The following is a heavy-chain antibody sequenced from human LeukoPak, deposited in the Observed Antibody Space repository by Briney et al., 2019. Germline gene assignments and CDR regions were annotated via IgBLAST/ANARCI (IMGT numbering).Heavy chain of an antibody. CDR1: IDSFSNYH. Sequence: PSETLSLTCAVYIDSFSNYHWNWIRQTPAKGMEWIGEVNESGGTNCNPSLMIRVILSVDTSKNQFSLKLISVTVADTAIYYCARGQGATVPQVGKNWFDPWGQGTRVTVSS. CDR3: ARGQGATVPQVGKNWFDP. CDR2: VNESGGT. V-gene: IGHV4-34*01. J-gene: IGHJ5*02. D-gene: IGHD1-26*01.